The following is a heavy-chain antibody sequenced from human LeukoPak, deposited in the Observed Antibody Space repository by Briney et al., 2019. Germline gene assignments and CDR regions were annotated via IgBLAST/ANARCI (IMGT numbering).Heavy chain of an antibody. Sequence: ASVKVSCKASGGTFSSYAISWVRQAPGQGLEWMGGIIPIFGTANYAQKFHGRVTITADESTSTAYMELSSLRSEDTAVYYCARIGGGGAVAGIDYWGQGTLVTVSS. V-gene: IGHV1-69*13. D-gene: IGHD6-19*01. CDR3: ARIGGGGAVAGIDY. CDR1: GGTFSSYA. CDR2: IIPIFGTA. J-gene: IGHJ4*02.